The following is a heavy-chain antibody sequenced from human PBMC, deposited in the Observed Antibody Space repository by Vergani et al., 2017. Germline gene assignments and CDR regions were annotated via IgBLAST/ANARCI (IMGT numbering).Heavy chain of an antibody. J-gene: IGHJ4*02. CDR1: GFTFDDYA. CDR2: INWNSGSI. Sequence: EVQLVESGGGLVQPGRSLRLSCAASGFTFDDYAMHWVRQPPGKGLEWVSGINWNSGSIGYADSLKGRFTISRDNAKTSLYLQMNSLRVEDTAVYYCARDRGGSYADFWGQGTLVTVSS. V-gene: IGHV3-9*01. D-gene: IGHD1-26*01. CDR3: ARDRGGSYADF.